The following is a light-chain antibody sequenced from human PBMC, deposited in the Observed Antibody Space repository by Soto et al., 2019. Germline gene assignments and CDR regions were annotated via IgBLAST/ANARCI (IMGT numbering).Light chain of an antibody. J-gene: IGLJ2*01. V-gene: IGLV2-14*03. Sequence: QSALTQPASVSGSPGQSITISCTGTSSDVGDYNYVSWYQHHPGKAPKLMIYDVSNRPSGVSNRFSGSKSGNTASLTISGLQAEDEADYYCSSYTSSSTPLFGGGTKVTVL. CDR3: SSYTSSSTPL. CDR1: SSDVGDYNY. CDR2: DVS.